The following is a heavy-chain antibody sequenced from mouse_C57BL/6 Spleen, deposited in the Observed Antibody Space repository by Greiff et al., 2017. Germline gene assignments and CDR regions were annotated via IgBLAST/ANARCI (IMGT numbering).Heavy chain of an antibody. CDR1: GFSLTSYG. V-gene: IGHV2-5*01. CDR2: IWRGGST. J-gene: IGHJ3*01. D-gene: IGHD1-1*01. CDR3: AKNGDYGSPLAY. Sequence: QVQLQQSGPGLVQPSQSLSITCTVSGFSLTSYGVHWVRQSPGKGLEWLGVIWRGGSTDYNAAFMSRLSITKDNSKSQVFFKMNSLQADDTAIYXCAKNGDYGSPLAYWGQGTLVTVSA.